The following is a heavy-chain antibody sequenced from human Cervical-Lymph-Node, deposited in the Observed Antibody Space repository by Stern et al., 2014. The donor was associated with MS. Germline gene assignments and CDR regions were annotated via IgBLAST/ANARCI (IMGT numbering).Heavy chain of an antibody. CDR1: GYTFTNYA. Sequence: QVQLVQSGAEVKKPGASLKVSCKASGYTFTNYAISWVRQVPGQGLEWMGWIDNKLGNTKSAQRFEYRVTLATDTSTNSVDMELRSLRSDDTAMYYFRAGADACDVWGQGTMVTVSS. CDR3: RAGADACDV. J-gene: IGHJ3*01. CDR2: IDNKLGNT. D-gene: IGHD6-13*01. V-gene: IGHV1-18*01.